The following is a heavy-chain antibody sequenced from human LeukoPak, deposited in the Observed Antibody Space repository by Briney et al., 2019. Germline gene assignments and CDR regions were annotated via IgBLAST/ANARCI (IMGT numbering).Heavy chain of an antibody. J-gene: IGHJ4*02. Sequence: GGSLRLSCAASGFTFSSYAMSWVRQAPGKGLEWVSAISGSGGSTYYADSVKGRFTTSRDNSKNTLYLQMNSLRAEDTAVYYCAKDLSYYDDAFWGQGTLVTVSS. CDR1: GFTFSSYA. CDR2: ISGSGGST. D-gene: IGHD3-22*01. V-gene: IGHV3-23*01. CDR3: AKDLSYYDDAF.